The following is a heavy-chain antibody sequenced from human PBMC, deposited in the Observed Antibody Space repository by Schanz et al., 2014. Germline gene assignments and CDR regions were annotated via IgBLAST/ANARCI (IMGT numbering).Heavy chain of an antibody. D-gene: IGHD3-10*01. J-gene: IGHJ4*02. V-gene: IGHV3-48*01. CDR1: GFGFSSYS. CDR2: ISGSSSTI. CDR3: ARIGGSVFDY. Sequence: EVQLVESGGGLIQPGGSLRLSCAASGFGFSSYSMNWVRQAPGKGLEWVSYISGSSSTIHYADSVKGRFTISRDNAKNSLYLQMNSLRAEDTAVYYCARIGGSVFDYWAQGTLVTVSS.